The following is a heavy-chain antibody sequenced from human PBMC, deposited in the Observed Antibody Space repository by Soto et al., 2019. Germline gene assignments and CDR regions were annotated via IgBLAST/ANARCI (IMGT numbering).Heavy chain of an antibody. Sequence: PGGSLRLSCAASGFTFSSYAMSWVRQAPGKGLEWVSAIICSGGSTYYADSVKGRFTISRDNSKNTLYLQMNSLRAEDTAVYYCAKDRSSQYYYDSSGYYLFDYWGQGTLVTVSS. D-gene: IGHD3-22*01. CDR1: GFTFSSYA. CDR2: IICSGGST. V-gene: IGHV3-23*01. J-gene: IGHJ4*02. CDR3: AKDRSSQYYYDSSGYYLFDY.